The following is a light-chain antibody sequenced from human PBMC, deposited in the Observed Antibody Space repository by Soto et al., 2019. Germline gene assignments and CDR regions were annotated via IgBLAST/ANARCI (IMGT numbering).Light chain of an antibody. CDR2: AAS. CDR3: QQSYSTPPYT. J-gene: IGKJ2*01. Sequence: DIQMTQSPSSLSASVGDRVIITCRASQNINSYLNWYQQKPGKAPKLLIYAASSLQSGVPSRFSGSGSGTDFPLSISSLQPEDFATYYCQQSYSTPPYTFGQGTKVEIK. V-gene: IGKV1-39*01. CDR1: QNINSY.